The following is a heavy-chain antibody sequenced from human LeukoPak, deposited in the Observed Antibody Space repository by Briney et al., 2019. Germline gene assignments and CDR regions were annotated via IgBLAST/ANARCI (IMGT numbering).Heavy chain of an antibody. Sequence: PAGSLRLSCAASGFTFSDYYINWIRQAPGKGLERVSYISSSGTTIYYADSVKSRFTISRDNAKNSLYLQMNSLRAEHTAVYYCARGWDDLAPRGFYLDYWGQGTLVTVSS. CDR1: GFTFSDYY. J-gene: IGHJ4*02. V-gene: IGHV3-11*04. D-gene: IGHD6-6*01. CDR3: ARGWDDLAPRGFYLDY. CDR2: ISSSGTTI.